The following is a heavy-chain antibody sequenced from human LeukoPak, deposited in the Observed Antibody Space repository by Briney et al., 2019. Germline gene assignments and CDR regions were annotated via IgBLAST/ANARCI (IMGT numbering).Heavy chain of an antibody. D-gene: IGHD5-12*01. Sequence: GESLQISCKASGYTFSNHWIAWVRQLPGKGLEWMGIIYPSDSDTRYNPSFDGHVTMSADQSINTAYLQWTSLKASDTAMYYCARSQDSGYDALDYWGQGILVTVSS. CDR1: GYTFSNHW. V-gene: IGHV5-51*01. CDR3: ARSQDSGYDALDY. CDR2: IYPSDSDT. J-gene: IGHJ4*02.